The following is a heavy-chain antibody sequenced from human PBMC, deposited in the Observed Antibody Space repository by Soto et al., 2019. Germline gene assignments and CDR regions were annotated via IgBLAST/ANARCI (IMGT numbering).Heavy chain of an antibody. CDR1: GFSLSTSGMR. D-gene: IGHD1-26*01. V-gene: IGHV2-70*04. J-gene: IGHJ3*02. CDR3: ARISRGSYGPDAFDI. CDR2: IDWDDDK. Sequence: ESGPTLVNPTQTLTLTCTFSGFSLSTSGMRVSWIRQPPGKALEWLARIDWDDDKFYSTSLKTRLTISKDTSKNQVVLTMTNMDPVDTATYYCARISRGSYGPDAFDIWGQGTMVTVSS.